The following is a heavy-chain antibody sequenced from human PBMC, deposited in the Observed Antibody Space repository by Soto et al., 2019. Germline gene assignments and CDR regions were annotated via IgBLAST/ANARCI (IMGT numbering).Heavy chain of an antibody. D-gene: IGHD3-10*01. J-gene: IGHJ6*03. CDR1: GFTFSSYD. CDR3: ARDIKEEGPADYYYYHMDF. Sequence: GGSLRLSCGASGFTFSSYDMHWVRQATGKGLEWVSAIGTAGDTYYPGSVKGRFTISRENAKNSLYLQMNSLRAGDTAVYYCARDIKEEGPADYYYYHMDFWGKGTTVTIYS. CDR2: IGTAGDT. V-gene: IGHV3-13*01.